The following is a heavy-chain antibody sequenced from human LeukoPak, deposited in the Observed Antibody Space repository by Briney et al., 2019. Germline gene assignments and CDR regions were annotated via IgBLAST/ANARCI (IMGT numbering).Heavy chain of an antibody. CDR3: ARSMVRGVIVPRRNAFDI. V-gene: IGHV4-59*08. CDR2: IYYSGNT. J-gene: IGHJ3*02. Sequence: SETLSLTCTVSGGSISRYYWSWIRQPPGKGLEWLGYIYYSGNTNYNPSLKSRVTIAVDPSKNLLSQQLSSVAAADKAVYYYARSMVRGVIVPRRNAFDIWGQGTMVTVSS. CDR1: GGSISRYY. D-gene: IGHD3-10*01.